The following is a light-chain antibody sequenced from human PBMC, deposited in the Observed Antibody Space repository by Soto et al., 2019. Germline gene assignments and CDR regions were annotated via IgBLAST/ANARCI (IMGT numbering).Light chain of an antibody. Sequence: DIQMTQSPSTLSASVGDRVTITCRASQSISSWLAWYQQKPGRAPKVLIYKASTLKSGVPSRFSGSRSGAEFTLTINSLLSEDFAVYYCQPYNNWPLTFGGGTKVDIK. J-gene: IGKJ4*01. CDR2: KAS. V-gene: IGKV1-5*03. CDR3: QPYNNWPLT. CDR1: QSISSW.